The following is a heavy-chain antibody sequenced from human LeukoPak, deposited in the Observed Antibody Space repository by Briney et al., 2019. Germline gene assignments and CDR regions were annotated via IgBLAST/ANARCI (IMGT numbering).Heavy chain of an antibody. J-gene: IGHJ3*02. D-gene: IGHD3-22*01. Sequence: PSETLSLTCSVSGGSIRSFYWSWIRQPPGKGLEWIGYIYYSGSTNYNPSLKSRVTISVDTSKNQFSLKLSSVTAADTAVYYCTRGDDYYDSSGYYPHGAFDIWGQGTMVTVSS. CDR3: TRGDDYYDSSGYYPHGAFDI. CDR2: IYYSGST. V-gene: IGHV4-59*01. CDR1: GGSIRSFY.